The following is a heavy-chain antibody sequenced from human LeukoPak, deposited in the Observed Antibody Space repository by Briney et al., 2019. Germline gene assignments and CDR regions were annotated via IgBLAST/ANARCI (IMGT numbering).Heavy chain of an antibody. CDR1: GVSFSGYY. J-gene: IGHJ4*02. D-gene: IGHD6-19*01. CDR2: INHSGST. Sequence: PSETLSLTCAVYGVSFSGYYWSWIRQPPGKGLEWIGEINHSGSTNYNPSLKSRVTISVDTSKNQFSLKLSSVTAADTAVYYCARGGSGWYGRVSPIDYWGQGTLVTVSS. V-gene: IGHV4-34*01. CDR3: ARGGSGWYGRVSPIDY.